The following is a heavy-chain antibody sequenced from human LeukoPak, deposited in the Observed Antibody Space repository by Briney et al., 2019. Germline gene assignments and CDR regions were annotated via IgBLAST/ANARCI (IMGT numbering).Heavy chain of an antibody. V-gene: IGHV4-34*01. CDR1: GGSFSGYY. Sequence: SETLSLTCAVYGGSFSGYYWSWIRQPPGKGLEWIGEINPSGSTNYNPSLKSRVTISVDTSKNQFSLKLSSVTAADTAVYYCARDHSSSWYWEYYFDYWGQGTLVTVSS. D-gene: IGHD6-13*01. J-gene: IGHJ4*02. CDR2: INPSGST. CDR3: ARDHSSSWYWEYYFDY.